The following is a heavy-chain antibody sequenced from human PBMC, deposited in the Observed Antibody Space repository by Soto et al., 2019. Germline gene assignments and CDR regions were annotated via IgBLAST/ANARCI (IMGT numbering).Heavy chain of an antibody. J-gene: IGHJ5*02. D-gene: IGHD5-18*01. CDR3: ARTNTAMVTGWFDP. CDR1: GGTFSSYA. CDR2: IIPIFGTA. Sequence: QVQLVQSGAEVKKPGSSVKVSCKASGGTFSSYAISWVRQAPGQGLEWMGGIIPIFGTANYAQKVQGRVTITADESTSTAYMELSSLRSEDTAMYYFARTNTAMVTGWFDPWGQGTLVTVSS. V-gene: IGHV1-69*12.